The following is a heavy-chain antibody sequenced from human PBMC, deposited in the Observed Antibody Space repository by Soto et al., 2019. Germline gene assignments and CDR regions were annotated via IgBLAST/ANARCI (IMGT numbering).Heavy chain of an antibody. CDR3: AKWYGSRIPIPY. CDR2: IYYSGST. Sequence: SETLSLTCTVSGGSISSSSYYWGWIRQPPGKGLEWIGSIYYSGSTYYNPSLKSRVTISVDTSKNQFSLKLSSVTAADTAVYYCAKWYGSRIPIPYWGQGTLVTVSS. V-gene: IGHV4-39*01. CDR1: GGSISSSSYY. D-gene: IGHD2-21*01. J-gene: IGHJ4*02.